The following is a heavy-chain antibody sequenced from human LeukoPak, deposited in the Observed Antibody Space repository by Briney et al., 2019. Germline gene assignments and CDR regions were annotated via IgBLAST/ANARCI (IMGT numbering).Heavy chain of an antibody. CDR2: IHHSGST. D-gene: IGHD6-13*01. Sequence: PGGSLRLSCAASGFTFSDYYMSWIRQPPGKGLECIGNIHHSGSTYYNPPLKSRVTISLDTSKKQFSLKLNSVTAADTAVYYCTRSDGSSWFDYWGQGALVTVSS. CDR1: GFTFSDYY. J-gene: IGHJ5*01. CDR3: TRSDGSSWFDY. V-gene: IGHV4-34*01.